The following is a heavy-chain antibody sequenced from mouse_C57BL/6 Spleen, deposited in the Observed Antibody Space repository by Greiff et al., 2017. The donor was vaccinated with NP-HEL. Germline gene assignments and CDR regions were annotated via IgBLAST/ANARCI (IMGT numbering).Heavy chain of an antibody. CDR3: ARGGLRQGFDY. J-gene: IGHJ2*01. CDR1: GYAFSSSW. CDR2: IYPGAGDT. D-gene: IGHD2-2*01. V-gene: IGHV1-82*01. Sequence: QVQLQQSGPELVKPGASVKISCKASGYAFSSSWMNWVKQRPGKGLEWIGRIYPGAGDTNYNGKFKGKATLTADKSSSTAYMQLSSLTSEDSAVYFCARGGLRQGFDYWGQGTTLTVSS.